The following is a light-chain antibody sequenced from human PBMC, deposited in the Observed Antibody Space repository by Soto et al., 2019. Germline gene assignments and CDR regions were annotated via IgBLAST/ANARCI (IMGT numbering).Light chain of an antibody. CDR3: QQYNNWPPKT. Sequence: EIVMTQSPATLSVSPGERATLSCRASQSVSSNLAWYQQKPGQAPRLLSYGASTRATGIPARFSGSGSGSAFTLTISRLQSEDFALYYGQQYNNWPPKTFGKGTKVEIK. CDR1: QSVSSN. V-gene: IGKV3-15*01. J-gene: IGKJ1*01. CDR2: GAS.